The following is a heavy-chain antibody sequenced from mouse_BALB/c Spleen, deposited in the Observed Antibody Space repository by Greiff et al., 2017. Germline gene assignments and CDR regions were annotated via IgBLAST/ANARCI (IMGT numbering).Heavy chain of an antibody. CDR2: IWSGGST. Sequence: VQLQESGPGLVQPSQSLSITCTVSGFSLTSYGVHWVRQSPGKGLEWLGVIWSGGSTDYNAAFISRLSISKDNSKSQVFFKMNSLQANDTAIYYCASHYDVYYYAMDYWGQGTSVTVSS. CDR3: ASHYDVYYYAMDY. J-gene: IGHJ4*01. V-gene: IGHV2-2*02. CDR1: GFSLTSYG. D-gene: IGHD2-3*01.